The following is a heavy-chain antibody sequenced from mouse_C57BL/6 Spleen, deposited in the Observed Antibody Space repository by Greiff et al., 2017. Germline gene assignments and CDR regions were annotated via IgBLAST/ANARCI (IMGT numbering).Heavy chain of an antibody. J-gene: IGHJ4*01. V-gene: IGHV2-5*01. CDR1: GFSLTSYG. Sequence: QVHVKQSGPGLVQPSQSLSITCTVSGFSLTSYGVHWVRQSPGKGLEWLGVIWRGGSTDYNAAFMSRLSITKDNSKSQVFFKMNSLQADDTAIYYCAKSYYDYDDDLYYAMDYWGQGTSVTVSS. CDR2: IWRGGST. D-gene: IGHD2-4*01. CDR3: AKSYYDYDDDLYYAMDY.